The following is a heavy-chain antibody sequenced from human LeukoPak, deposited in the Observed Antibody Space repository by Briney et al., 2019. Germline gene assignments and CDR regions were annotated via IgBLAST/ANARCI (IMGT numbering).Heavy chain of an antibody. CDR2: IFHDGATI. J-gene: IGHJ4*02. D-gene: IGHD2-8*01. CDR1: GFTFSSYG. CDR3: ARSNGFNSYFIDY. Sequence: GGSLRLSCAASGFTFSSYGMHWVRQAPGRGLGWVAMIFHDGATIHYSDSIKGRFTTSRDNSNNILSLQMVSLRADDTGVYYCARSNGFNSYFIDYWGQGTLVTVSS. V-gene: IGHV3-33*03.